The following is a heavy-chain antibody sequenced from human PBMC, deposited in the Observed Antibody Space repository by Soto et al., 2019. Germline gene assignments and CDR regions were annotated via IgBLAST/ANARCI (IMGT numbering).Heavy chain of an antibody. J-gene: IGHJ4*02. Sequence: GGSLRFSCAASGFTFNNYEINWVRQAPGKGLEWXSNXXDXGXXXYXXSVKGRFTISRDNAKNSLYLQMDSLRAEDTAVYYCARSSGSYRPFDYWGQGTLVTVSS. V-gene: IGHV3-48*03. CDR2: XXDXGXX. CDR1: GFTFNNYE. CDR3: ARSSGSYRPFDY. D-gene: IGHD3-22*01.